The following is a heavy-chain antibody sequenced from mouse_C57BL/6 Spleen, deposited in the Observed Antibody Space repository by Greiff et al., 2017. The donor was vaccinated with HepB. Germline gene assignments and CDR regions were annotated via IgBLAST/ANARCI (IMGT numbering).Heavy chain of an antibody. Sequence: VQLQQSGAELVRPGTSVKMSCKASGYTFTNYWIGWAKQRPGHGLEWIGDIYPGGGYTNYNEKFKGKATLTADKSSSTAYMQFSSLTSEDSAIYYCARYYGSSPYYAMDYWGQGTSVTVSS. V-gene: IGHV1-63*01. J-gene: IGHJ4*01. CDR3: ARYYGSSPYYAMDY. CDR2: IYPGGGYT. CDR1: GYTFTNYW. D-gene: IGHD1-1*01.